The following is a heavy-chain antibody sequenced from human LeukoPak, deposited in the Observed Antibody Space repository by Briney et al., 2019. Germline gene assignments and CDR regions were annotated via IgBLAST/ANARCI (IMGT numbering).Heavy chain of an antibody. D-gene: IGHD6-13*01. CDR1: GVTFDDYD. Sequence: GGSLRLSCAASGVTFDDYDMHWVRQAPGKGLEWVSGISWSSGSIGYADSVKGRFTISRDNAKNSLYLQMNSLRAEDTALYYCANSIAAAGGYYYGMDVWGQGTTVTVSS. CDR2: ISWSSGSI. CDR3: ANSIAAAGGYYYGMDV. V-gene: IGHV3-9*01. J-gene: IGHJ6*02.